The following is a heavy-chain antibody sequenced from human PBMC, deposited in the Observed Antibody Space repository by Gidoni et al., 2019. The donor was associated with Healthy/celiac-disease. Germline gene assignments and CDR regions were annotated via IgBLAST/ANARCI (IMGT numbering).Heavy chain of an antibody. J-gene: IGHJ4*02. D-gene: IGHD5-12*01. V-gene: IGHV1-3*01. CDR1: GYTFTSYA. Sequence: QVQLVQSGAEVKKPGASVKVSCQASGYTFTSYAMHWVRQAPGQRLEWMGWINAGNGNTKYSQKFQGRVTITRDTSASTAYMELSSLRSEDTAVYYCARAALSGYRYWGQGTLVTVSS. CDR2: INAGNGNT. CDR3: ARAALSGYRY.